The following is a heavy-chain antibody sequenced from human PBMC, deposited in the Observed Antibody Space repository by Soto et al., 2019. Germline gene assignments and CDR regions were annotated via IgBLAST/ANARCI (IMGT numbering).Heavy chain of an antibody. V-gene: IGHV4-34*01. CDR2: INHSGST. CDR1: GGSFRGYY. CDR3: ARVSRIYYDGIDV. J-gene: IGHJ6*02. Sequence: QGQLQQWGAGLLKPSETLSLTCAVYGGSFRGYYWSLIRQPPGKGLEWIGEINHSGSTNYNPSLKIRATISVDASKTQVSLKLSSVTAAGTALYYCARVSRIYYDGIDVWGQVTTVNVSS.